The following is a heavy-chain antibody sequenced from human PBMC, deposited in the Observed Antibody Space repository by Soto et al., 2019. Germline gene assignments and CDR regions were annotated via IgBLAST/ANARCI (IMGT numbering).Heavy chain of an antibody. Sequence: QVQLQQWGAGPLKPSETLSLTCAVYGGSFSDYYWNWIRQPPGKGLEWIGEINHSGSTNYNPSLTSRVTLSVDTSKNHFSLKLSSVTAADTAVYSCARGRVGATHWNWFDPWGQGTLVTVSS. CDR1: GGSFSDYY. CDR2: INHSGST. CDR3: ARGRVGATHWNWFDP. D-gene: IGHD1-26*01. J-gene: IGHJ5*02. V-gene: IGHV4-34*01.